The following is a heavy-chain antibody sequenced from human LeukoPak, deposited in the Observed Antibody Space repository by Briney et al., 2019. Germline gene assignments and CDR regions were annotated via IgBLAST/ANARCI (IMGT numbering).Heavy chain of an antibody. CDR1: GGSISSSSYY. CDR3: ARDTFAGDGGD. Sequence: PTETLSLTCTVSGGSISSSSYYWGWIRQPPVKGLEWIGSIYYSGSTYYNPSLKSRVTISVDTSKNQFSLKLSSVTAADTAVYYCARDTFAGDGGDWGQGTLVTVSS. D-gene: IGHD2-21*01. J-gene: IGHJ4*02. CDR2: IYYSGST. V-gene: IGHV4-39*07.